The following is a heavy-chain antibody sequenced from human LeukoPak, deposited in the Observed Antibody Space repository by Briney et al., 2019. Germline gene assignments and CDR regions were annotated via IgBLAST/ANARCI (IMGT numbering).Heavy chain of an antibody. CDR3: ATLISGWSLY. V-gene: IGHV3-74*01. Sequence: GGSLRLFCAASGSGFTFNNYWMHWVRQAPGKGLVWVSRINADGSTTSYADSVRGRFTISRDNAKNTLYLQMNSLRAEDTAVYYCATLISGWSLYWGQGTLVTVSS. CDR2: INADGSTT. CDR1: GSGFTFNNYW. D-gene: IGHD6-19*01. J-gene: IGHJ4*02.